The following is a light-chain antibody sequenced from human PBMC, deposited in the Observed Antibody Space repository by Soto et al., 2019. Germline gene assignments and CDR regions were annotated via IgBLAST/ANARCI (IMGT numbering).Light chain of an antibody. Sequence: EIVLTQSPGTLALSLGERATLSCRPSKSVSSSYLAWYTQKPGQAPRLIIYDASNRATGIPDRFSVMVSGTDFTRNIRGLKPEDLEVYDCQQYRTSPGTFGQVTKVDIK. J-gene: IGKJ1*01. CDR1: KSVSSSY. CDR3: QQYRTSPGT. V-gene: IGKV3-20*01. CDR2: DAS.